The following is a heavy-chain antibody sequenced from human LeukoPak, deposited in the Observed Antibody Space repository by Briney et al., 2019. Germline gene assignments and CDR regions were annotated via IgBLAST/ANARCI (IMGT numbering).Heavy chain of an antibody. CDR2: ISGSGGST. D-gene: IGHD5-12*01. CDR1: GFTFSSYA. Sequence: GGPLRLSCAASGFTFSSYAMSWVRQAPGKGLEWVTDISGSGGSTFYADSVKGRYTISRDNSKNTVYLHMNSLRAEDTAVYYCAKDLLGYSGYGYFLDYWGQGTLVTVSS. CDR3: AKDLLGYSGYGYFLDY. J-gene: IGHJ4*02. V-gene: IGHV3-23*01.